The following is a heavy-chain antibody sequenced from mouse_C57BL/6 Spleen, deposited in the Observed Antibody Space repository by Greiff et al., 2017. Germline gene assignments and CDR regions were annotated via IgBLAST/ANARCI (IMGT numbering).Heavy chain of an antibody. J-gene: IGHJ3*01. CDR1: GYTFTDYY. D-gene: IGHD2-1*01. V-gene: IGHV1-26*01. Sequence: VQLQQSGPELVKPGASVKISCKASGYTFTDYYMNWVKQSHGKSLEWIGDINPNNGGTSYNQKFKGKATLTVDKSSSTAYMELRSLTSEDSAVYYCARYYGNYLAWFAYWGQGTLVTVSA. CDR3: ARYYGNYLAWFAY. CDR2: INPNNGGT.